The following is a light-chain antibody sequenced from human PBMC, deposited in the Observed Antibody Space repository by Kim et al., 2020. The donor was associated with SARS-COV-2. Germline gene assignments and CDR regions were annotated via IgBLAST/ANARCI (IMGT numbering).Light chain of an antibody. CDR3: HQLNTYPFT. CDR2: AAS. CDR1: QDISNN. J-gene: IGKJ2*01. Sequence: DIQLTQSPSFLSASAGDRVTITCRASQDISNNLAWYQQKPGKAPKLLIYAASTLQSGVPSRFSGSGSGTEFTLTISSLQPEDFASYYCHQLNTYPFTFGQGTKLEI. V-gene: IGKV1-9*01.